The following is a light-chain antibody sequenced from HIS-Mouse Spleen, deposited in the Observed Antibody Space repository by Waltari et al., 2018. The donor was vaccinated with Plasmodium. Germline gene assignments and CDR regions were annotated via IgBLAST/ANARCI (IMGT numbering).Light chain of an antibody. V-gene: IGLV2-14*01. CDR2: EVS. Sequence: QSALTQPASVSGSPGQSITISCTGTSSDVGGYNYVSWYPQHPGKAPKLMIYEVSNRPSGVADRFSGSKVSNTPSLTISGLQSEDEAYYYCSSYTSSSTVVFGGGTKLTVL. CDR3: SSYTSSSTVV. CDR1: SSDVGGYNY. J-gene: IGLJ2*01.